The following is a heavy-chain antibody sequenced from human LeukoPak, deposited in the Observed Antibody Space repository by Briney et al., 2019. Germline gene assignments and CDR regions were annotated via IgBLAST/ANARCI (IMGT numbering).Heavy chain of an antibody. Sequence: SETLSLTCTVSDDSITIYNWSWIRQPPGKGLEWIGYIYYSGSTNYNPSLKSRVTISVDTSKNQFSLKLSSVTEADTAVYYCARGGEWWELPHFEYYYFYMDVWGKGTTVTVSS. CDR3: ARGGEWWELPHFEYYYFYMDV. J-gene: IGHJ6*03. D-gene: IGHD1-26*01. V-gene: IGHV4-59*01. CDR2: IYYSGST. CDR1: DDSITIYN.